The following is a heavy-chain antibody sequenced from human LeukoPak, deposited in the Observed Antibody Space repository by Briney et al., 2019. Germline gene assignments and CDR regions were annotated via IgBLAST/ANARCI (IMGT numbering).Heavy chain of an antibody. CDR2: IYHSGTT. D-gene: IGHD3-16*01. Sequence: SGTLPLTCAVSGDSITSSKWWSWVRQSPEKGLEWIGEIYHSGTTNYNPSLKSRVTISVDNSKNQFSLNLRSVTAADTAVYYCASGSHAVTTHFDYWGQGTLVTVSS. J-gene: IGHJ4*02. V-gene: IGHV4-4*02. CDR3: ASGSHAVTTHFDY. CDR1: GDSITSSKW.